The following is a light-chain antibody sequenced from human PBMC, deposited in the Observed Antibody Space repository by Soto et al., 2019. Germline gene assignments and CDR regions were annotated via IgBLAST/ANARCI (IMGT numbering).Light chain of an antibody. CDR2: DAS. J-gene: IGKJ2*01. V-gene: IGKV3-11*01. CDR3: HQRNNWPYT. Sequence: VLTQSPATLSLSPGERAILSCRASQSVSSYFAWYQQKPGQAPRLLIYDASYRATDIPTRFSGSGSGTDSTLTISSLKPEDFAVYYCHQRNNWPYTFGQGTKLEI. CDR1: QSVSSY.